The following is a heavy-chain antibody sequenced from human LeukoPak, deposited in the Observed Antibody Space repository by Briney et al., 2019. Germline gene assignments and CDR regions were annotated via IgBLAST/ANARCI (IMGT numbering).Heavy chain of an antibody. V-gene: IGHV1-8*03. D-gene: IGHD3-16*01. CDR2: MNPNSGNT. CDR3: ARGSGPSSGLRRLRRYYYMDV. CDR1: GYTFTSYD. Sequence: ASVKVSCKASGYTFTSYDINWVRQATGQGLEWMGWMNPNSGNTGYAQKFQGRVTITRNTSISTAYMELSSLRSEDTAVYYCARGSGPSSGLRRLRRYYYMDVWGKGTTVTVSS. J-gene: IGHJ6*03.